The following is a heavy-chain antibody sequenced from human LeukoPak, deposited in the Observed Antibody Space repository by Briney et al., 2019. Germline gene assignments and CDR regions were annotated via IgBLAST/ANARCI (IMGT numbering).Heavy chain of an antibody. CDR3: ARVLVVSGWTNIDY. Sequence: PGGSLRLSCAASGFTFSSYGMHWVRQAPGKALEWVSFIWYDGSNEYYADSVKGRFTISRDNSKNTLYLQMNSLRAEDTAVYYCARVLVVSGWTNIDYWGQGTLVTVSS. CDR1: GFTFSSYG. J-gene: IGHJ4*02. V-gene: IGHV3-33*01. CDR2: IWYDGSNE. D-gene: IGHD6-19*01.